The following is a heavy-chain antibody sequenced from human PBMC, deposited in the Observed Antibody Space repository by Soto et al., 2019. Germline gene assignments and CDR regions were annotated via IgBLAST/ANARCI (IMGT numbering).Heavy chain of an antibody. Sequence: QVQLVQSGVEVKKPGASVKVSCKASGYTFITKGITWVRQPPGQGLDGMGGITGRNGKTNYAQKLQGRVTLTTDTSTSTAYMELRSLRSDDTAVYYCARVSSSIVVVPDYGMDVWGQGTTVTVSS. CDR2: ITGRNGKT. CDR1: GYTFITKG. CDR3: ARVSSSIVVVPDYGMDV. V-gene: IGHV1-18*01. J-gene: IGHJ6*02. D-gene: IGHD2-15*01.